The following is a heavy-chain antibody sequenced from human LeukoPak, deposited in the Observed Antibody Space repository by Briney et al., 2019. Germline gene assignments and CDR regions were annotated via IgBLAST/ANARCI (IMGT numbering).Heavy chain of an antibody. J-gene: IGHJ3*02. CDR3: ARATAAAAHDAFDI. CDR1: GGSISSGGYY. V-gene: IGHV4-30-2*01. D-gene: IGHD6-13*01. Sequence: SQTLSLTCTVSGGSISSGGYYWSWIRQPPGKGLEWIGYIYHSGSTYYNPSLKSRVTISVDRSKNQFSLKLSSVTAADTAVYYCARATAAAAHDAFDIWGQGTMVTVSS. CDR2: IYHSGST.